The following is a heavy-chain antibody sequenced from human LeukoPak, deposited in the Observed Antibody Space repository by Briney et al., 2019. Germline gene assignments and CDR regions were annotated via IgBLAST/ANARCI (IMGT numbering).Heavy chain of an antibody. CDR3: AKGLSVTSMGIDY. D-gene: IGHD4-17*01. V-gene: IGHV3-15*01. CDR1: GLTLRNAW. CDR2: IKTESAGGAI. J-gene: IGHJ4*02. Sequence: GGSLRLSCAASGLTLRNAWMNWVRQAPGKGLEWVARIKTESAGGAIEYIAPVQGRFTISRDDSKNTLFLQMHSLRAEDTAVYYCAKGLSVTSMGIDYWGQGTRVTVSS.